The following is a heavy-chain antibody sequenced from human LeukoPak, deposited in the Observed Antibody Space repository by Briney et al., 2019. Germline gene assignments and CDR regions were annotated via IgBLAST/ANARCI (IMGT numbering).Heavy chain of an antibody. J-gene: IGHJ4*02. V-gene: IGHV4-34*01. CDR1: GGSFSGYY. CDR3: ARNGYYSIDY. Sequence: SETLSLTCAVYGGSFSGYYWSWIRQPPGKGLEWIGEINHSGSTNYNPSLKSRVTISVDTSKNQFSLKLSSVTAADTAVYYCARNGYYSIDYWGQGTMVTVSS. D-gene: IGHD4-17*01. CDR2: INHSGST.